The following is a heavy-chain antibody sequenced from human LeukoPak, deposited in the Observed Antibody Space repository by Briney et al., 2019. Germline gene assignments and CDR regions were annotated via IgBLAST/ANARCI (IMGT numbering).Heavy chain of an antibody. CDR2: ISYDGSNK. D-gene: IGHD5-24*01. Sequence: GGSLRLSCAASGFTFSSYGMHWVRQAPGKGLEWVAVISYDGSNKYYADSVKGRFTISRDNSKNTLYLQMNSLRAEDTAVYYCAKEFGGDGYNFDAFDIWGQGTMVTVSS. CDR3: AKEFGGDGYNFDAFDI. J-gene: IGHJ3*02. CDR1: GFTFSSYG. V-gene: IGHV3-30*18.